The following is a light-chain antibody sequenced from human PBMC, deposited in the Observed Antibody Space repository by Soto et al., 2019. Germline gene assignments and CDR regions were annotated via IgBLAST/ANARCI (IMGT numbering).Light chain of an antibody. J-gene: IGLJ7*01. CDR3: SSYTSISTRV. CDR1: SSDVGSYNY. V-gene: IGLV2-14*01. Sequence: QSALTQPASVSGSPGQSITISCTGTSSDVGSYNYVSWYQQHPGKAPKLMIYDVNNRPSGVSNRFSGSKSGNTASLTISGRQAEDEANDDCSSYTSISTRVFGGGTQLTVL. CDR2: DVN.